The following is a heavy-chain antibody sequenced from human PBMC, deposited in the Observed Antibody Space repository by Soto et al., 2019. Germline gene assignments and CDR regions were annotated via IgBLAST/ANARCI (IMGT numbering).Heavy chain of an antibody. J-gene: IGHJ5*02. CDR2: IYPGDSDT. D-gene: IGHD3-22*01. CDR1: GYSFTIYW. CDR3: ARVSGDSSGYYYGDNWFDP. Sequence: PGESLKISCNGSGYSFTIYWIGWVRQMPGKGLEWMGIIYPGDSDTRYSPSFQGQVTISADKSISTAYLQWSSLKASDTAMYYCARVSGDSSGYYYGDNWFDPWGQGTLVTVSS. V-gene: IGHV5-51*01.